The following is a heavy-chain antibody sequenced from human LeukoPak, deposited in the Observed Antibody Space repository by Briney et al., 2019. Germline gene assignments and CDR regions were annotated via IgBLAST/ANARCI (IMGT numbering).Heavy chain of an antibody. CDR2: INPSGGST. CDR1: GYTFSSNY. D-gene: IGHD2/OR15-2a*01. Sequence: GASVKVSCKASGYTFSSNYMHWVRQAPGQGLEWMGIINPSGGSTNYAQKFQGRVTITRNTSISTAYMELSSLGSEDTAVYYCATSTRTLLLVWGQGTLVTVSS. V-gene: IGHV1-46*01. J-gene: IGHJ4*02. CDR3: ATSTRTLLLV.